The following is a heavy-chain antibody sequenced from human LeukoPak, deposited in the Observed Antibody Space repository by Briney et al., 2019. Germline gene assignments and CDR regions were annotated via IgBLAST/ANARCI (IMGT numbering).Heavy chain of an antibody. J-gene: IGHJ4*02. V-gene: IGHV4-4*07. CDR1: GCTISSYY. CDR3: ARSSSGYYPFDY. CDR2: IYTSGSN. D-gene: IGHD3-22*01. Sequence: SETLSLTCTVSGCTISSYYWSWIRQPAGKGLEWIGRIYTSGSNNYNPSLKSRVTMSVDTSKNQFSLKLSSVTAADTAVYYCARSSSGYYPFDYWGQGTLVTVSS.